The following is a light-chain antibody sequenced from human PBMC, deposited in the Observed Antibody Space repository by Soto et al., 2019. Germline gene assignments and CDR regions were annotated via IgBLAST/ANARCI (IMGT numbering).Light chain of an antibody. CDR3: QQYGRSPST. Sequence: EIVLTQSPGTLSLSPGERATLSCRASQSVSSNYLAWYQQKPGQAPRLLIFGASSRASGIPDRFSGSGSVTDFTLTIGRLEPEDFAVYYCQQYGRSPSTCGQGTKVEIK. J-gene: IGKJ1*01. CDR1: QSVSSNY. V-gene: IGKV3-20*01. CDR2: GAS.